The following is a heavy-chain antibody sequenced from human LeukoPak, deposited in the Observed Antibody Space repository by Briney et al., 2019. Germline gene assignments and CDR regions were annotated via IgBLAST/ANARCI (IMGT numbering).Heavy chain of an antibody. CDR1: GYTLTELS. CDR2: FDPEDGET. Sequence: ASVKVSCKVSGYTLTELSMHWVRQAPGKGLEWMGGFDPEDGETIYAQKFQGRVTMTEDTSTDTAYMELRSLRSDDTAVYYCAREPLYSYGTGNLDYWGQGTLVTVSS. D-gene: IGHD5-18*01. J-gene: IGHJ4*02. CDR3: AREPLYSYGTGNLDY. V-gene: IGHV1-24*01.